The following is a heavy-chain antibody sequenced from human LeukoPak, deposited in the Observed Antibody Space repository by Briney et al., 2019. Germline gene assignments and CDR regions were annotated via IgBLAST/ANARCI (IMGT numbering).Heavy chain of an antibody. D-gene: IGHD3-22*01. V-gene: IGHV3-23*01. CDR1: GFTFSTYA. Sequence: GGSLRLSCAASGFTFSTYAMTWVRQAPGKGLEWVALITGTSGGSTITTYYADSVKGRFTISRDNSKNTLFLQMNSLRAEDTAVYYCAKGGYSPRSYYYDSSGYDYWGQGTLVTVSS. CDR2: ITGTSGGSTITT. J-gene: IGHJ4*02. CDR3: AKGGYSPRSYYYDSSGYDY.